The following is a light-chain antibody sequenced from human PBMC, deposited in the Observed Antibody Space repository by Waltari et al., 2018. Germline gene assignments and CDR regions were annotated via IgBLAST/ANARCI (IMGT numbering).Light chain of an antibody. CDR2: KAI. V-gene: IGKV1-5*03. CDR3: QHYIRYPVT. Sequence: DIQMTQSPSTLSASVGDRVTITCRASPTIGSWLAWYQQKPGKDPKLLFYKAINLECGVPSRFSGGESGIEFSLTISSLQPDDFATYYCQHYIRYPVTFGQGTKLELK. J-gene: IGKJ2*01. CDR1: PTIGSW.